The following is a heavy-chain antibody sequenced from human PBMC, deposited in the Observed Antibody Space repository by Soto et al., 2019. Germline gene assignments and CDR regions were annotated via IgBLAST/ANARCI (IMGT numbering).Heavy chain of an antibody. V-gene: IGHV1-3*05. CDR3: ARGFPLWCAP. CDR1: GYTFTSYA. J-gene: IGHJ5*02. Sequence: QVQLVQSGAEKKKPGASVKVSCKASGYTFTSYAIDWVRQAPGQRLEWMGWINAGNGNTKYSQKFQGRVTITRDTDASTAYMELSSLRSEETAVYSCARGFPLWCAPWGQGTLVTVSS. CDR2: INAGNGNT.